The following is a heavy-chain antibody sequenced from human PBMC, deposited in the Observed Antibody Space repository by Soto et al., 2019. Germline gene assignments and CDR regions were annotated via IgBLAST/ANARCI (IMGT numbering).Heavy chain of an antibody. CDR1: GFTFSSYA. V-gene: IGHV3-23*01. D-gene: IGHD3-10*01. J-gene: IGHJ4*02. Sequence: GGSLRLCCAASGFTFSSYAMSWVRQAPGKGLEWVSAISGSGGSTYYADSVKGRFTISRDNSKNTLYLQMNSLRAEDTAVYYCAKARGQLTTHFDYWGQGTLVTVSS. CDR3: AKARGQLTTHFDY. CDR2: ISGSGGST.